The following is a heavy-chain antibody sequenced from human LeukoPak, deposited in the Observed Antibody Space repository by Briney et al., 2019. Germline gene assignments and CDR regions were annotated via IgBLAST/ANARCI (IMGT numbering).Heavy chain of an antibody. D-gene: IGHD3-9*01. CDR1: GGSISSSSYY. J-gene: IGHJ4*02. Sequence: PSETLSLTCTVSGGSISSSSYYWGWIRQPPGKGLEWIGSIYYSGSTYYNPSLKSRVTISVDTSKNQFSLKLSSVTAADTAVYYCARYKDYDILTGYYRPHPLLYYFDYWGQGTLVTVSS. V-gene: IGHV4-39*07. CDR2: IYYSGST. CDR3: ARYKDYDILTGYYRPHPLLYYFDY.